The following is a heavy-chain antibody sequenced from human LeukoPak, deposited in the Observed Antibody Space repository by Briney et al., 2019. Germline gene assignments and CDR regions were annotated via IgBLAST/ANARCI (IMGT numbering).Heavy chain of an antibody. Sequence: PSETLSLTCAVYGGSFSGYYWSWIRQPPGKGLEWIGEINHSGSTNYNPSLKSRVTISVDTSKNQFSLKLSSVTAADTAVYYCARSLRYFDWFPTYYYYYMDVWGKGTTVTVSS. CDR2: INHSGST. CDR3: ARSLRYFDWFPTYYYYYMDV. V-gene: IGHV4-34*01. CDR1: GGSFSGYY. D-gene: IGHD3-9*01. J-gene: IGHJ6*03.